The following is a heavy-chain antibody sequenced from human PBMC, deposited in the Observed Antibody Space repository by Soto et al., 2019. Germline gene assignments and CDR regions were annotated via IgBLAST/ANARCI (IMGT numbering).Heavy chain of an antibody. CDR1: GYTFTSYG. V-gene: IGHV1-18*01. Sequence: GASVKVSCKASGYTFTSYGISWVRQAPGQGLEWMGWISAYNGNTNYAQKLQGRVTMTTDTSTSTAYMELRSLRSDDTAVYYCARDGRLFGDRFYYYYVIDVWGQRSSDTGSS. CDR3: ARDGRLFGDRFYYYYVIDV. D-gene: IGHD3-10*02. CDR2: ISAYNGNT. J-gene: IGHJ6*02.